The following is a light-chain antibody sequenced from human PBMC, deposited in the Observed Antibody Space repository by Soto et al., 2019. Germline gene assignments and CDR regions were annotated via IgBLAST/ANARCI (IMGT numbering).Light chain of an antibody. CDR2: ATS. J-gene: IGKJ4*01. V-gene: IGKV3-15*01. CDR1: QNVGNN. CDR3: QQYGDCPLT. Sequence: EIVLTQSPATLSVSPGERATLSCRASQNVGNNFAWYQQKPDQAPRLLIFATSTRATGVPARFSGSGSGTEFILTISSLQSEDFAVYYCQQYGDCPLTFGGGAKVEIE.